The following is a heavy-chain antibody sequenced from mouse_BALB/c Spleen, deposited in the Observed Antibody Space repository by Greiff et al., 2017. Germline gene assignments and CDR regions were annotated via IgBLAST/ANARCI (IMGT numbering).Heavy chain of an antibody. V-gene: IGHV5-9*03. Sequence: EVQLVESEGGLVKPGGSLKLSCAASGFTFSSYTMSWVRQTPEKRLEWVATISSGGGNTYYPDSVKGRFTISRDNAKNNLYLQMSSLRSEDTALYYCARYTSMTLYFDYWGQGTTLTVSS. D-gene: IGHD2-3*01. CDR1: GFTFSSYT. CDR2: ISSGGGNT. J-gene: IGHJ2*01. CDR3: ARYTSMTLYFDY.